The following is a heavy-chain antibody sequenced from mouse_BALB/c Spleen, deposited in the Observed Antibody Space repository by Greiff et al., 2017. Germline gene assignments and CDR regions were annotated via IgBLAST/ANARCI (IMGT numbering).Heavy chain of an antibody. D-gene: IGHD2-3*01. V-gene: IGHV3-5*02. CDR1: GISITTGNYR. J-gene: IGHJ4*01. Sequence: DVQLQESGPGLVKPSQTVSLTCTVTGISITTGNYRWSWIRQFPGNKLEWIGYIYYSGTITYNPSLTSRTTITRDTSKNQFFLEMNSLTAEDTATYYCARDLDGSDYAMDYWGQGTSVTVSS. CDR3: ARDLDGSDYAMDY. CDR2: IYYSGTI.